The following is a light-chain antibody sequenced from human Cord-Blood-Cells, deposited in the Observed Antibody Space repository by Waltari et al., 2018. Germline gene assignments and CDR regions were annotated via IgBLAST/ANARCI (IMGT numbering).Light chain of an antibody. Sequence: DIQMTQSPSTLSASVGDRVTITCRANQSISSWLAWYQQKPGKAPKLLIYDASSLESGVPSRFSGSGSGTEFTLTISSLQPDDFATYYCQQYNSRTFGQGTKVEIK. CDR1: QSISSW. CDR2: DAS. V-gene: IGKV1-5*01. CDR3: QQYNSRT. J-gene: IGKJ1*01.